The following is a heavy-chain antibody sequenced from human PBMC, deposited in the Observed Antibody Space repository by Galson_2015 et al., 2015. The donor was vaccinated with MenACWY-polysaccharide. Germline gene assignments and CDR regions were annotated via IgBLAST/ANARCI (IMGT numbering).Heavy chain of an antibody. CDR2: THRASN. CDR3: ARGAYSSFDI. J-gene: IGHJ3*02. V-gene: IGHV6-1*01. CDR1: GDSVSNNHVA. D-gene: IGHD2-15*01. Sequence: CAISGDSVSNNHVAWNWIRQSPSRGLEWLGRTHRASNQYAASMRGRIAINSDTSTNQFSLQLSSVTPEDTGLYYCARGAYSSFDIWGQGTMVTVSS.